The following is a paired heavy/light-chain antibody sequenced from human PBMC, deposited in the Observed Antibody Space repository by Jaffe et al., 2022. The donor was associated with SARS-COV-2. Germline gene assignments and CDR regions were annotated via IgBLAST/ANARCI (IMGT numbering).Light chain of an antibody. V-gene: IGKV3-11*01. Sequence: EVVLTQSPATLSLSPGESATLSCRASQSVSTYLAWYQQKPGQAPRLLIYGASKRATGVPARFRGSGSGPDFTLTISSLEPEDFAVYYCQQRSNRPPTWTFGQGTKVEIK. CDR3: QQRSNRPPTWT. CDR1: QSVSTY. CDR2: GAS. J-gene: IGKJ1*01.
Heavy chain of an antibody. CDR2: INVSGGGT. Sequence: QVDLVQSGAEVKKPGASVKLSCKASGYTFTNYYIHWVRQAPGQGLEWMGIINVSGGGTIYAQKLQGRVTMTSDTSTSTVYMELDSLTSEDTAIYYCARDPTRPSNGDHDAFDVWGLGTLVIVSA. V-gene: IGHV1-46*04. CDR3: ARDPTRPSNGDHDAFDV. J-gene: IGHJ3*01. D-gene: IGHD2-21*02. CDR1: GYTFTNYY.